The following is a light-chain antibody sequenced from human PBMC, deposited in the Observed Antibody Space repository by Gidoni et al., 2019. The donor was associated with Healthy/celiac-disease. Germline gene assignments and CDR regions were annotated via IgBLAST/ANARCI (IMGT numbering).Light chain of an antibody. Sequence: DIHMTQSPSSLSASVGDRVTITCRSSPSIFIYLNWYQKKSGKAPNLLLYASSTLKSGVPSRFSGSGSGKYFPLTISSLQPEDFATYYWQRTYSTPWTFGQGTKVEIK. J-gene: IGKJ1*01. CDR1: PSIFIY. CDR3: QRTYSTPWT. V-gene: IGKV1-39*01. CDR2: ASS.